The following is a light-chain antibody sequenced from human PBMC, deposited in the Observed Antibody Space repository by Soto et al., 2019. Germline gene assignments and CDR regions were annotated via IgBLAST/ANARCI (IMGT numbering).Light chain of an antibody. J-gene: IGKJ4*01. Sequence: EILMTQSPATLSVSPGERVTLSCRASQSVSSNLAWYHQKPGQTPRLLIHGASTRATGIPARFSGSGSGTEFTLTISGLQSEDFATYYCQQYNNWPVTFGEGTKVDNK. CDR2: GAS. CDR1: QSVSSN. V-gene: IGKV3D-15*01. CDR3: QQYNNWPVT.